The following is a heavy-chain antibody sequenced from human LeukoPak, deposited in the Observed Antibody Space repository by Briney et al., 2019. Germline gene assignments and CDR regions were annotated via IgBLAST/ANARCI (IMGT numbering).Heavy chain of an antibody. CDR3: ARFTVTKGAFDI. V-gene: IGHV1-8*01. J-gene: IGHJ3*02. CDR2: MNPNSGNT. CDR1: GYTFTSYD. Sequence: GASVKVSCKASGYTFTSYDINWVRQATGQGLEWMGWMNPNSGNTGYAQKFQGRVTITRNTSISTAYMELSSLRSEDTAVYYCARFTVTKGAFDIWGQGTMVTVSS. D-gene: IGHD4-17*01.